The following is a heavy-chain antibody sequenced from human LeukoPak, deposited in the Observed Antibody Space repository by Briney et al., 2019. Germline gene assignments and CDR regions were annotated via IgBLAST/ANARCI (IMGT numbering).Heavy chain of an antibody. J-gene: IGHJ4*02. V-gene: IGHV3-23*01. Sequence: GGSLRLSCAASRFSFSTYAMSWVRQAPGKGLECVSTISDSGESTYYADSVKGRFTISRDNSKNTVYLQMNSLRVEDTAVYYCAKSHSVGYRGYFDYWGQGTLVTVSS. CDR1: RFSFSTYA. CDR2: ISDSGEST. D-gene: IGHD5-12*01. CDR3: AKSHSVGYRGYFDY.